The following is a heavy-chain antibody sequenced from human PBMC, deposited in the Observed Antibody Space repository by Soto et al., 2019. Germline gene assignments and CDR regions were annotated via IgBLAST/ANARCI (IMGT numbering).Heavy chain of an antibody. CDR1: GFTFSDYY. V-gene: IGHV3-11*06. CDR2: ISNSGTYT. Sequence: QAQLVESGGGLVQPRGSLRLSCVVAGFTFSDYYMSWIRQAPGKGLEWISYISNSGTYTNYADSVKGRFTISRDNAKNSLYLRMNGLRVEDTAVYYCVRGRGGAWGPGTLVTVSS. J-gene: IGHJ5*02. D-gene: IGHD3-10*01. CDR3: VRGRGGA.